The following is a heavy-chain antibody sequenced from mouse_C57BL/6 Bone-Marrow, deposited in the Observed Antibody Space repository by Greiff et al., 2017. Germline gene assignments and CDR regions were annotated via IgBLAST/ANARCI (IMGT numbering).Heavy chain of an antibody. D-gene: IGHD2-2*01. CDR1: GFTFSNYW. V-gene: IGHV6-3*01. Sequence: EVKLEESGGGLVQPGGSMKLSCVASGFTFSNYWMNWVRQSPEKGLEWVAQIRLKSDNYATHYAESVKGRFTISRDDSKSSVYLQMNDLRAEDTGIYYCTDGYGRGDYWGQGTSVTVSS. CDR3: TDGYGRGDY. J-gene: IGHJ4*01. CDR2: IRLKSDNYAT.